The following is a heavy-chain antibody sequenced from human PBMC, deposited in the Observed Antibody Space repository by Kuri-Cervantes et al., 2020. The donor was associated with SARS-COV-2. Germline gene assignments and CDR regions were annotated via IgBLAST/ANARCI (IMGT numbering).Heavy chain of an antibody. J-gene: IGHJ4*02. V-gene: IGHV3-30*02. CDR2: IRYDGSNK. D-gene: IGHD3-3*01. CDR1: GFTFSSYG. CDR3: ARAVRFLEWLPGDYFDY. Sequence: GGSLRLSCAASGFTFSSYGMHWVRQAPGKGLEWVAFIRYDGSNKYYADSVKGRFTISRDNSKNTLYLQMNSLRAEDTAVYYCARAVRFLEWLPGDYFDYWGQGTLVTVSS.